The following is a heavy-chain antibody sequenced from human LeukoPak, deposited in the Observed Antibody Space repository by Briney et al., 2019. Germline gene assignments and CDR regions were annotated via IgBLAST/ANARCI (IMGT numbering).Heavy chain of an antibody. CDR2: ISSSSSYI. CDR1: GFTFSSYS. Sequence: GGSLRLSCAASGFTFSSYSMNWVRQAPGKGLEGVSSISSSSSYIYYADSVKGRFPISRDNAKNSLYLQINSLRAEDTAVYYCARGDYYGSGTPGYWGQGTLVTVSS. CDR3: ARGDYYGSGTPGY. D-gene: IGHD3-10*01. J-gene: IGHJ4*02. V-gene: IGHV3-21*01.